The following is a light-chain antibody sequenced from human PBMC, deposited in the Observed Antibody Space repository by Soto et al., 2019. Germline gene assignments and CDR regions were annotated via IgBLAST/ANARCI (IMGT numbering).Light chain of an antibody. CDR1: QSVSSY. J-gene: IGKJ3*01. V-gene: IGKV3-11*01. CDR3: QQRSNWPPT. CDR2: DAS. Sequence: EIVLTQSPATLSLSPGERATLSCRASQSVSSYLAWYQQKPGQAPRLLIYDASNRATGIPARFSGSGSGTDFTLTISSLEPDDFAVYYCQQRSNWPPTFGRGTKVDIK.